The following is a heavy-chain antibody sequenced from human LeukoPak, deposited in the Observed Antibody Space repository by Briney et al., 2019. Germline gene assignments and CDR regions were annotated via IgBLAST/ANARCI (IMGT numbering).Heavy chain of an antibody. CDR3: ARPAGSGYYSFDY. J-gene: IGHJ4*02. CDR1: GGSISSSSYY. D-gene: IGHD3-22*01. V-gene: IGHV4-39*01. Sequence: SETLSLTCTVSGGSISSSSYYWGWIRQPPWKGLEWIGSIYYSGSTYYNPSLKSRVTISVDTSKNQFSLKLSSVTAADTAVYYCARPAGSGYYSFDYWGQGTLVTVSS. CDR2: IYYSGST.